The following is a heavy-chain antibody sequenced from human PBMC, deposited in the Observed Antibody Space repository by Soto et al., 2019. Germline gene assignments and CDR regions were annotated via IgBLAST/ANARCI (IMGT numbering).Heavy chain of an antibody. J-gene: IGHJ4*02. CDR3: AKAHYSDSSGYSASRYYFDY. CDR2: ISGSGGST. V-gene: IGHV3-23*01. D-gene: IGHD3-22*01. CDR1: GGTCSSYG. Sequence: VVSQKVCCAAAGGTCSSYGGSWVRQAPGKGLEWVSAISGSGGSTYYADSVKGRSTISRDNSKNTLYLQMNSLRAEDTAVYYCAKAHYSDSSGYSASRYYFDYWGQGPLVTVSS.